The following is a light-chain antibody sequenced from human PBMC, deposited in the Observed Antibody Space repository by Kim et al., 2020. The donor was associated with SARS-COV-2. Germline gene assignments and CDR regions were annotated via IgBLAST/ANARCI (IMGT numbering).Light chain of an antibody. CDR3: QQYDNWPLS. CDR1: QTISSS. Sequence: VSPGERATLSCRASQTISSSLAWYQQKPGQAPRLLIYGASTGATGIPARFSGSGSGTEFTLTISSLQSEDFAVYYCQQYDNWPLSFGGGTKVDIK. V-gene: IGKV3-15*01. CDR2: GAS. J-gene: IGKJ4*01.